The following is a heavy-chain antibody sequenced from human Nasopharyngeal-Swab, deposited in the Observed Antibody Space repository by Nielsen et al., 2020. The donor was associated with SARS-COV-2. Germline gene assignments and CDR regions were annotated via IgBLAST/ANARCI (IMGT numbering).Heavy chain of an antibody. CDR3: ARVRSRSSSFQGGMDV. Sequence: SVKVSCKASGGTFSSYATSWVRQAPGQGLEWMGGIIPIFGTANYAQKFQGRVTITADESTSTAYMELSSLRSEDTAVYYCARVRSRSSSFQGGMDVWGQGTTVTVSS. J-gene: IGHJ6*02. CDR1: GGTFSSYA. V-gene: IGHV1-69*13. CDR2: IIPIFGTA. D-gene: IGHD6-6*01.